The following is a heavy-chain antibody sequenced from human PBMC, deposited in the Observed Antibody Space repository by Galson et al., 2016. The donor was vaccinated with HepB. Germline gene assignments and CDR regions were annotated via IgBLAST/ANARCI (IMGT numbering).Heavy chain of an antibody. CDR1: GFTFSNFW. Sequence: SLRLSCAASGFTFSNFWMTWLRQAPGKGLEWVANIKEDGSERYYADSLMGRFTISRDNAKSSMYLQIDRLTIEDTAVYYCARDEASLEGTEAEYFQYWGQGTLVTVSS. D-gene: IGHD1-1*01. CDR3: ARDEASLEGTEAEYFQY. J-gene: IGHJ1*01. V-gene: IGHV3-7*03. CDR2: IKEDGSER.